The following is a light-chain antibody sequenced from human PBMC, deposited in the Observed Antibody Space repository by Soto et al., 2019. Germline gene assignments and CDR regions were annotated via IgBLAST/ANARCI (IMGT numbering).Light chain of an antibody. CDR2: DVS. Sequence: QSALTQPASVSGSPGQTVIISCTGTSSDICGYNSVSWYQQHPGRAPKLILFDVSNRPSKIPDRFSGSKSDNTASLTISGLQAEDEADYYCSSYSTSSTLILFGGGTQLTVL. CDR1: SSDICGYNS. J-gene: IGLJ2*01. CDR3: SSYSTSSTLIL. V-gene: IGLV2-14*03.